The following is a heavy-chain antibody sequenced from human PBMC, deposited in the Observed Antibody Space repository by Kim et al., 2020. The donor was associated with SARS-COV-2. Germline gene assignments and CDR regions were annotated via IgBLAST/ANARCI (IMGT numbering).Heavy chain of an antibody. Sequence: SETLSLTCTVSGGSISSYYWSWIRQPPGKGLEWIGYIYYSGSTNYNPSLKSRVTISVDTSKNQFSLKLSSVTAADTAVYYCARLKDINTYYDFWSGYGPSYYFDYWGQGTLVTVSS. J-gene: IGHJ4*02. CDR3: ARLKDINTYYDFWSGYGPSYYFDY. CDR2: IYYSGST. CDR1: GGSISSYY. V-gene: IGHV4-59*08. D-gene: IGHD3-3*01.